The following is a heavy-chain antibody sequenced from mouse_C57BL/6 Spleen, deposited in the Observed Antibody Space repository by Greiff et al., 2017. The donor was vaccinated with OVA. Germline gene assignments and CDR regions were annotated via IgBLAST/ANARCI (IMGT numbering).Heavy chain of an antibody. J-gene: IGHJ1*03. CDR3: AREGEKNYYGSSYWYFDV. D-gene: IGHD1-1*01. Sequence: VQLQQPGAELVRPGTSVKLSCKASGYTFTSYWMHWVKQRPGQGLEWIGVIDPSDSYTNYNQKFKGKATLTVDTSSSTAYMQLSSLTSEDSAVYYCAREGEKNYYGSSYWYFDVWGTGTTVTVSS. CDR1: GYTFTSYW. CDR2: IDPSDSYT. V-gene: IGHV1-59*01.